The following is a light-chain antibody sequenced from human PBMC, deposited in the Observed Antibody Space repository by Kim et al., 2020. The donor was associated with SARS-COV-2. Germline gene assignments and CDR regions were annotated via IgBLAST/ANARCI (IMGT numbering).Light chain of an antibody. CDR2: DAS. J-gene: IGKJ2*01. V-gene: IGKV3-11*01. CDR3: QQRSKEPPHT. Sequence: EIVLTQSPATLSLSPGERATLSCRASQNINNYLACYQQKPGQAPRLLIYDASDRATGIPAKFSATGFGTDFTLTISSLEPEDFAVYYCQQRSKEPPHTFGQGTKLEI. CDR1: QNINNY.